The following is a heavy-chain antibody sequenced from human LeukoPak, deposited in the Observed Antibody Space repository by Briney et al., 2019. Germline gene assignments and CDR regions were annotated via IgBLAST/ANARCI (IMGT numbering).Heavy chain of an antibody. J-gene: IGHJ6*02. V-gene: IGHV4-34*01. CDR3: ASPHVTNPPNLYYYDSSGYYYYYGMDV. D-gene: IGHD3-22*01. CDR1: GGSFSGYY. CDR2: INHSGST. Sequence: SETLSLTCAVYGGSFSGYYWSWIRQPPGKGLEWIGEINHSGSTNYNPSLKSRVTISVDTSKNQFSLKLSSVTAEDTAVYYCASPHVTNPPNLYYYDSSGYYYYYGMDVWGQGTTVTVSS.